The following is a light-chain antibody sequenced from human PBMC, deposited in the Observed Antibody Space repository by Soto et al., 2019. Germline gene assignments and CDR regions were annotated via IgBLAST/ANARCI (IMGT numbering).Light chain of an antibody. Sequence: DIQMTQSPSSLSASVGDRVTITCRASQTICSNLNGYQQKPGEAPKLLIYVASSLQGGGPSRFSGSGSGTGFTLTISSLQPEDFATYYCQQSYSTPRTFGQGTKVDIK. J-gene: IGKJ1*01. CDR2: VAS. CDR3: QQSYSTPRT. V-gene: IGKV1-39*01. CDR1: QTICSN.